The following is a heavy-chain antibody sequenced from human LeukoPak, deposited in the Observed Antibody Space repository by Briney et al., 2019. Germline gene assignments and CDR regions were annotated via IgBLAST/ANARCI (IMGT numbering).Heavy chain of an antibody. J-gene: IGHJ4*02. V-gene: IGHV3-7*03. CDR2: IKQDGREK. Sequence: GRSLSLSCAVSVFTPSRYWVTCVAGAARKEREAGTNIKQDGREKYYVDSVKGRFTISRDNAKHSLYLQMNSVRAEDTGVYYCAREGYGGYDGGTFDYWSQGTLVTVA. CDR1: VFTPSRYW. CDR3: AREGYGGYDGGTFDY. D-gene: IGHD4-17*01.